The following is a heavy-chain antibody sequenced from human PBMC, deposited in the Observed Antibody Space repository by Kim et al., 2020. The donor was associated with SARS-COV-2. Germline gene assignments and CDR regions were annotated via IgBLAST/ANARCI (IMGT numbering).Heavy chain of an antibody. CDR2: MNPNSGNT. CDR3: ARGGSLYGDYEVRSDYYYYGMDV. D-gene: IGHD4-17*01. CDR1: GYTFTSYD. Sequence: ASVKVSCKASGYTFTSYDINWVRQATGQGLEWMGWMNPNSGNTGYAQKFQGRVTMTRNTSISTAYMELSSLRSEDTAVYYCARGGSLYGDYEVRSDYYYYGMDVWGQGTTVTVSS. J-gene: IGHJ6*02. V-gene: IGHV1-8*01.